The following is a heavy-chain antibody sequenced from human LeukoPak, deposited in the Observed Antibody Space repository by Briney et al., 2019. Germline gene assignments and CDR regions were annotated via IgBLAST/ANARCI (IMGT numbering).Heavy chain of an antibody. D-gene: IGHD3-16*01. J-gene: IGHJ4*02. CDR3: ATNQIMIREYYFDY. V-gene: IGHV3-21*01. CDR2: ISRSSTYI. CDR1: GFTFSSYS. Sequence: GGSLRLSCAASGFTFSSYSMNWVRQAPGKGLEWVSGISRSSTYIYYADSLKGRFTISRDNAKNSLYLQMNSLRAEDTAVYYCATNQIMIREYYFDYWGQGTLVTVSS.